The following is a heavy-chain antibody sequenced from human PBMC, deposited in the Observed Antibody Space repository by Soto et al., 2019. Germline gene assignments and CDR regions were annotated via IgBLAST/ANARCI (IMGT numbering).Heavy chain of an antibody. CDR2: IDPSDSYT. CDR3: ARHPMRATYYDFWSGYDTGSRYYYGMDV. D-gene: IGHD3-3*01. CDR1: GYSFTSYW. Sequence: GESLKISCKGSGYSFTSYWISWVRQMPGKGLEWMGRIDPSDSYTNYSPSFQGHVTISADKSISTAYLQWSSLKASDTAMYYCARHPMRATYYDFWSGYDTGSRYYYGMDVWGQGNTVIVSS. V-gene: IGHV5-10-1*01. J-gene: IGHJ6*02.